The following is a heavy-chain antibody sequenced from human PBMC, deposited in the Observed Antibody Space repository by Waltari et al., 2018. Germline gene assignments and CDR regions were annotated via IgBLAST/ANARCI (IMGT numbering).Heavy chain of an antibody. CDR2: IYTSGST. D-gene: IGHD3-3*01. CDR1: GGSISSYY. Sequence: QVQLQESGPGLVKPSETLSLTCTVSGGSISSYYWSWIRQPAGQGLEWIGRIYTSGSTNYNPSLKSRVTMSVDTSKNQFSLKLSSVTAADTAVYYCARGPIRFLEWLRDDDAFDIWGQGTMVTVSS. V-gene: IGHV4-4*07. CDR3: ARGPIRFLEWLRDDDAFDI. J-gene: IGHJ3*02.